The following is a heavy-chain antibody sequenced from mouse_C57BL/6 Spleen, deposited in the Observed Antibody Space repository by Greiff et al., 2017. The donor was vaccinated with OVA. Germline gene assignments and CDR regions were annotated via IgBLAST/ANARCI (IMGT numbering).Heavy chain of an antibody. CDR1: GYTFTSYW. D-gene: IGHD3-2*02. J-gene: IGHJ2*01. Sequence: VQLQQPGAELVKPGASVKLSCKASGYTFTSYWMHWVKQRPGQGLEWIGMIHPNSGSTNYNEKFKSKATLTVDKSSSTAYMQLSSLTSEDSAVYYCARGGDSSGYVGHFDYWGQGTTLTVSS. CDR3: ARGGDSSGYVGHFDY. CDR2: IHPNSGST. V-gene: IGHV1-64*01.